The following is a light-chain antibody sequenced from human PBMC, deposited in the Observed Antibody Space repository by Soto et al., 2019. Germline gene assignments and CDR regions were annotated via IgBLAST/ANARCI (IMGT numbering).Light chain of an antibody. J-gene: IGLJ2*01. CDR1: TGAVTSGDY. CDR3: LLYYGGAQLV. V-gene: IGLV7-43*01. CDR2: GTS. Sequence: QTVVTQEPSLTVPPGGTVTLTCASGTGAVTSGDYPNWFQQKPGQAPRALIYGTSNKHSWTPARFSGSLLGGKAALTLSGVQPEDEAEYYCLLYYGGAQLVFGGGTKLTVL.